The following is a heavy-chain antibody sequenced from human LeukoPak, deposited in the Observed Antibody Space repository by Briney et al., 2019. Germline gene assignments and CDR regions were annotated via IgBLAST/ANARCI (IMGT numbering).Heavy chain of an antibody. V-gene: IGHV3-23*01. CDR1: GFTFSSWD. CDR3: AKVWGSSGHCFDY. D-gene: IGHD6-19*01. J-gene: IGHJ4*02. Sequence: PGGSLRVSCVACGFTFSSWDLSLLRQAPGNGLEWVSAISGSGGSTYYADSVKGRFTISRDNSKNTLYLQMNSLRAEDTAVYYCAKVWGSSGHCFDYWGQGTLVTVSS. CDR2: ISGSGGST.